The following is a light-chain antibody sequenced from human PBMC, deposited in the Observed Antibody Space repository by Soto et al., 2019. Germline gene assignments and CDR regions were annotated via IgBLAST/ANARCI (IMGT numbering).Light chain of an antibody. Sequence: DIQMTQSPSTLSASVGDRVTITCRASQSISSWLAWYQQKPGKAPKLLIYKASSLESGVPSRFSGSGSGTDFSLTISSLQPEDFATYYCQQSYSTPPWTFGQGTTGDIK. J-gene: IGKJ1*01. V-gene: IGKV1-5*03. CDR3: QQSYSTPPWT. CDR2: KAS. CDR1: QSISSW.